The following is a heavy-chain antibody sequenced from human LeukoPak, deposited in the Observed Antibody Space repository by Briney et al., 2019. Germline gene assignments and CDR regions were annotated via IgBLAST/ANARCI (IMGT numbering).Heavy chain of an antibody. CDR2: IYRSGST. Sequence: PSETLSLTCTVSGGSISSSSYYWGWIRQPPGKGLEWIGNIYRSGSTYYNPSLESRVTISIDMSKNQFSLRLRSVTASDTAVYYCARDLFWIAAANTNNNAFDIWGQGTMVTVSS. CDR1: GGSISSSSYY. V-gene: IGHV4-39*07. CDR3: ARDLFWIAAANTNNNAFDI. J-gene: IGHJ3*02. D-gene: IGHD6-13*01.